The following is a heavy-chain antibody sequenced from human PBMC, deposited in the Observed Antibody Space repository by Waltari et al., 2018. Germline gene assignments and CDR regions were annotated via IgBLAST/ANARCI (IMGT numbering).Heavy chain of an antibody. Sequence: QVQLQESGPGLVKPSEALSLSCPVSSGSIPSGTHYWGSTRQPPGRGLEWIANIHESGSTYPNPSLQSRITISVDTSKNQFSLKLTSVTVADTAVYYCARQGGDDYGGNSGRGAFDIWGQGTVVTVSS. J-gene: IGHJ3*02. CDR2: IHESGST. V-gene: IGHV4-39*01. CDR3: ARQGGDDYGGNSGRGAFDI. CDR1: SGSIPSGTHY. D-gene: IGHD4-17*01.